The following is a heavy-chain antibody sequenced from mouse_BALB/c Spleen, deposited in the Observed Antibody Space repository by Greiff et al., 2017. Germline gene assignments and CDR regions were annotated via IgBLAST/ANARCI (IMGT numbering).Heavy chain of an antibody. J-gene: IGHJ3*01. D-gene: IGHD2-4*01. CDR3: ARSNYDYGAWFAY. Sequence: EEKLQQSGAELVKPGASVKLSCTASGFNIKDTYMHWVKQRPEQGLEWIGRIDPANGNTKYDPKFQGKATITADTSSNTAYLQLSSLTSEDTAVYYCARSNYDYGAWFAYWGQGTLVTVSA. CDR1: GFNIKDTY. CDR2: IDPANGNT. V-gene: IGHV14-3*02.